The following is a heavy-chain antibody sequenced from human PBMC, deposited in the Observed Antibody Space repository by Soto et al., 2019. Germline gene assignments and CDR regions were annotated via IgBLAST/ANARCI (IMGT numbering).Heavy chain of an antibody. V-gene: IGHV5-51*01. D-gene: IGHD3-3*01. CDR3: ARHAYDFWSGHPHPRYYYGMDA. J-gene: IGHJ6*02. Sequence: PGESLKISCKGFGYSFTSFWIGWVRQMPGKGPEWMGVIYPGDSDTRYSPSFEGQVTISVDKSISTAYLQWSSLKATDTAMYYCARHAYDFWSGHPHPRYYYGMDAWGQGTTVTVSS. CDR2: IYPGDSDT. CDR1: GYSFTSFW.